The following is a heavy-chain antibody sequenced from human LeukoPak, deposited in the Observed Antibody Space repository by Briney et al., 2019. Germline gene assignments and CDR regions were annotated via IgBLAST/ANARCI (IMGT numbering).Heavy chain of an antibody. CDR3: ARSSYGSGSSYFDY. CDR1: GFTFSNAW. D-gene: IGHD3-10*01. CDR2: ISGSSSYI. J-gene: IGHJ4*02. Sequence: GGSLRLSCAASGFTFSNAWMSWVRQAPGKGLVWVSSISGSSSYIYYADSVKGRFTISRDNAKNSLYLQMNSLRAEDTAVYYCARSSYGSGSSYFDYWGQGTLVTVSS. V-gene: IGHV3-21*01.